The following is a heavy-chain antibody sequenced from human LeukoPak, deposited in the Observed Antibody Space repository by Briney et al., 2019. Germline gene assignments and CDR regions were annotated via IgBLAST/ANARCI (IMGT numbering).Heavy chain of an antibody. CDR1: GFTFSSYA. V-gene: IGHV3-30-3*01. Sequence: GGSLRLSCAASGFTFSSYAMHWVRQAPGKGLEWVAVISYDGSNKYYAGSVKGRFTISRDNSKNTPYLQMNSLRAEDTAVYYCASGGDTDAFDIWGQGTMVTVSS. CDR2: ISYDGSNK. CDR3: ASGGDTDAFDI. D-gene: IGHD2-21*02. J-gene: IGHJ3*02.